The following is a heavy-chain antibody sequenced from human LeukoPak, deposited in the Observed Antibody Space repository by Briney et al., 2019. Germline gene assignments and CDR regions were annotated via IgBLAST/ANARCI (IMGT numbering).Heavy chain of an antibody. J-gene: IGHJ4*02. D-gene: IGHD2-15*01. Sequence: ASVKVSCKTSGYTFTDSYIHWVRQAPGQGLEWMGRINPNSGDPNYPQKFQGRVTMTRDTSISTAYIEMSRLTSDDTAVYFCARGVVACPNWGQGTLVTVSS. CDR3: ARGVVACPN. CDR1: GYTFTDSY. CDR2: INPNSGDP. V-gene: IGHV1-2*06.